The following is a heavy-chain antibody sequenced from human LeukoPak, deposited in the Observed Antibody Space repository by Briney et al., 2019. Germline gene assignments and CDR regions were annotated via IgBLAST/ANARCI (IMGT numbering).Heavy chain of an antibody. V-gene: IGHV4-34*01. CDR1: GGSFSGYY. D-gene: IGHD3-3*01. CDR2: INHSGST. CDR3: ARGYYDFWSGYRRSYYYYYYMDV. J-gene: IGHJ6*03. Sequence: SETLSLTCAVYGGSFSGYYWSWLRQPPGKGLEWIGEINHSGSTNYNPSLKSRVTISVDTSKNQFSLKLSSVTAADTAVYYCARGYYDFWSGYRRSYYYYYYMDVWGKGTTVTVSS.